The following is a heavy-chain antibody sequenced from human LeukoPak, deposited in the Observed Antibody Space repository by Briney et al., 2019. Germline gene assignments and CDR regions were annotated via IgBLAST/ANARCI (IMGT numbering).Heavy chain of an antibody. J-gene: IGHJ4*02. V-gene: IGHV3-23*01. CDR2: ISGSGGNT. CDR3: AKVSWANYFDY. Sequence: GGSLRLSCAASGFSFGSYAMSWARQAPGKGLEWVSAISGSGGNTYYADSVRGRFTISRDNSKNTLYLQMNSLRAEDTAIYYCAKVSWANYFDYWGQGTLVTVSS. D-gene: IGHD6-13*01. CDR1: GFSFGSYA.